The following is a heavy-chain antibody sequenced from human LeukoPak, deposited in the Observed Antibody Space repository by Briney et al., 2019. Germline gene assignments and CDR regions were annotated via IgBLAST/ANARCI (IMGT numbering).Heavy chain of an antibody. CDR2: IYYSGST. D-gene: IGHD6-6*01. CDR1: GGSISSYY. CDR3: ARAPLGYYYYYMDV. V-gene: IGHV4-59*01. Sequence: SETLSLTCTVSGGSISSYYWSWIRQPLGKGLEWIGYIYYSGSTNYNPSLKSRVTISVDTSKNQFSLKLSSVTAADTAVYYCARAPLGYYYYYMDVWGKGTTVTVSS. J-gene: IGHJ6*03.